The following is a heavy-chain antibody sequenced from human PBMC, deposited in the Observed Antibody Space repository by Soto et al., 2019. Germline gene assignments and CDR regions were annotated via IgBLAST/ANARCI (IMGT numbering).Heavy chain of an antibody. CDR2: ITNRAYGGGA. J-gene: IGHJ6*03. V-gene: IGHV3-49*03. CDR1: GFTFGDYG. D-gene: IGHD1-1*01. CDR3: ARDGRGTDSYYMDV. Sequence: GGSLRLSCTASGFTFGDYGMSWFRQAPGKGLEWVAFITNRAYGGGAYYAAPVTGRFTISRDDSKSIAYLQMNSLETGDTAVYFCARDGRGTDSYYMDVWGKGTTVTVSS.